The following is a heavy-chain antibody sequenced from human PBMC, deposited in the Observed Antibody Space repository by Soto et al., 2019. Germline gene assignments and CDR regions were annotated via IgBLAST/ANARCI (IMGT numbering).Heavy chain of an antibody. CDR2: ITSGGNYI. Sequence: PGGSLRLSCEASGFSLGGDSMDWVRQAPGKGLEWVSSITSGGNYIFYSDSVKGRFTISRDSAKNSLFLQMDSLKTEDTAVYYCTREKGSKLRLDVWGQGTTVTVSS. V-gene: IGHV3-21*06. CDR3: TREKGSKLRLDV. CDR1: GFSLGGDS. D-gene: IGHD3-16*01. J-gene: IGHJ6*02.